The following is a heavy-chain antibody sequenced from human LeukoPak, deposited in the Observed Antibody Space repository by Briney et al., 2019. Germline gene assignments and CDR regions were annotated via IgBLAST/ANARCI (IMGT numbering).Heavy chain of an antibody. V-gene: IGHV1-2*02. CDR2: INPNSGGT. CDR1: GYTFTGYY. J-gene: IGHJ4*02. CDR3: ARAASTHSENDY. D-gene: IGHD1-26*01. Sequence: ASVKVSCKASGYTFTGYYMHWVRQAPGQGLEWMGWINPNSGGTNYAQKLQGRVTMTTDTSTSTAYMELRSLRSDDTAVYYCARAASTHSENDYWGQGTLVTVSS.